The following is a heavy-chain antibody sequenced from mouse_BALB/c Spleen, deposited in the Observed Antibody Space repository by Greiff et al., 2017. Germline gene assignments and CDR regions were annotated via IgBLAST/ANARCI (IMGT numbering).Heavy chain of an antibody. D-gene: IGHD1-2*01. J-gene: IGHJ2*01. V-gene: IGHV6-6*02. CDR2: IRLKSNNYAT. CDR1: GFTFSNYW. Sequence: EVKLVESGGGLVQPGGSMKLSCVASGFTFSNYWMNWVRQSPEKGLEWVAEIRLKSNNYATHYAESVKGRFTISRDDSKSSVYLQMNNLRAKDTGIYYCTREGYYGYYFDYWGQGTTLTVSS. CDR3: TREGYYGYYFDY.